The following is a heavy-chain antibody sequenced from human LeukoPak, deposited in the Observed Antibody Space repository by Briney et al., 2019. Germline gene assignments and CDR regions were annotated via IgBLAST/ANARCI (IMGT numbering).Heavy chain of an antibody. D-gene: IGHD3-3*01. CDR1: GYTFTSYG. V-gene: IGHV1-18*01. CDR2: ISAYNGNT. Sequence: GASVKVSCKASGYTFTSYGISWVRQAPGQGLEWMGWISAYNGNTNYAQKLQGRVTMTTDTSTSTAYMELRSLRSDDTAVYYCARSGPPNYDFWSGYYNYFDYWGQGTLVTVSS. J-gene: IGHJ4*02. CDR3: ARSGPPNYDFWSGYYNYFDY.